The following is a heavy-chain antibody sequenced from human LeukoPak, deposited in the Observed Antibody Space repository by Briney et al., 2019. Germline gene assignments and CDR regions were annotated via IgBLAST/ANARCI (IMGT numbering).Heavy chain of an antibody. CDR2: MNPNSGNT. CDR1: GYTFTSYD. D-gene: IGHD5-12*01. CDR3: ARGRCRDGYNRICRFDP. J-gene: IGHJ5*02. Sequence: ASVKVSCKASGYTFTSYDINWVRQATGQGLEWMGWMNPNSGNTGYAQKFQGRVTMTRNTSISTAYMELSSLRSEDTAVYYCARGRCRDGYNRICRFDPWGQGTLVTVSS. V-gene: IGHV1-8*01.